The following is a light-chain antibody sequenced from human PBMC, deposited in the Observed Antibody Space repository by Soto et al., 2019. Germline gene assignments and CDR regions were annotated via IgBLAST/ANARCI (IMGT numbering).Light chain of an antibody. CDR2: AAS. V-gene: IGKV3-20*01. J-gene: IGKJ1*01. Sequence: EIVLTQSPGTLSLSPGERATLSCRASQNIASSALAWYQQKPGQAPRLLIYAASTRATGIPDRFSGSGSGTDFTLTINRLEPEDFAVYFCQQYGGSPTFGQGTKVETK. CDR1: QNIASSA. CDR3: QQYGGSPT.